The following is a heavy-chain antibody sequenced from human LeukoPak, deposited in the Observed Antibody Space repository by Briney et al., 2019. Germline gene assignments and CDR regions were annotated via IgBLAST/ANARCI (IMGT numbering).Heavy chain of an antibody. CDR1: GFTFSSYA. CDR3: AKDGVKYCSSTSCSHFDY. Sequence: PGGSLRLSCAASGFTFSSYAMSWVRQAPGKGLEWVSAISGSGGSTYYADSVKGRFTISRDNSKNTLYLQMNSLRAEDTAVYYCAKDGVKYCSSTSCSHFDYWGQGTLVTVSS. CDR2: ISGSGGST. D-gene: IGHD2-2*01. J-gene: IGHJ4*02. V-gene: IGHV3-23*01.